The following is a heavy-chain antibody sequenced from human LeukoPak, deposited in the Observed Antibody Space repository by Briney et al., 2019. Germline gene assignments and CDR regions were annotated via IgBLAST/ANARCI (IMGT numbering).Heavy chain of an antibody. CDR1: GYTFTSYY. Sequence: ASVKVSCKASGYTFTSYYMHWVRQAPGQGLEWMGWINPNSGGTNYAQKFQGRVTMTRDTSISTAYMELSRLRSDDTAVYYCASRGGIAAAGRKFRDYWGQGTLVTVSS. CDR2: INPNSGGT. V-gene: IGHV1-2*02. D-gene: IGHD6-13*01. CDR3: ASRGGIAAAGRKFRDY. J-gene: IGHJ4*02.